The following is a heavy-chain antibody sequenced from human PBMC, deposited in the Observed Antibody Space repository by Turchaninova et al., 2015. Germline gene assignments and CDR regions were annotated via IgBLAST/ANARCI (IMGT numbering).Heavy chain of an antibody. J-gene: IGHJ4*02. Sequence: EVQLVESGGGLEQPGGSLRLSCAASGFPFCNYAMSWVRQAPGKGLGWVSALSGGGSTYHSTSLKGRLTISRDNSKNTLYLQMNSLRAEDTAVYYCAKSPSPYCSGGSCWVDYWGQGTLVTVSS. D-gene: IGHD2-15*01. V-gene: IGHV3-23*04. CDR3: AKSPSPYCSGGSCWVDY. CDR2: LSGGGST. CDR1: GFPFCNYA.